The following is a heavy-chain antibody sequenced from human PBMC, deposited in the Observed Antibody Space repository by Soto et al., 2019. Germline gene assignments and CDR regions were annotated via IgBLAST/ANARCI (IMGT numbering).Heavy chain of an antibody. D-gene: IGHD1-26*01. CDR2: LTNLGGNT. CDR1: GFTFSSYA. CDR3: AQTAEATSRLGYDY. Sequence: EVQLLESGGGLVQPGGSLRLSCAASGFTFSSYAMSWVRQAPGKGLEWVSALTNLGGNTFYADSVKGRFTISRANSKNSLDLPMNSLRAEDTAVYFCAQTAEATSRLGYDYWGQGTLVTVSS. J-gene: IGHJ4*02. V-gene: IGHV3-23*01.